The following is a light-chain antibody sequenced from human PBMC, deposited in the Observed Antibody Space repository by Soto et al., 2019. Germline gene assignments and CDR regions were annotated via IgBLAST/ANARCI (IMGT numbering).Light chain of an antibody. CDR2: GNS. J-gene: IGLJ1*01. Sequence: QSVLTQPPSVSGAPGQRVTISCTGSSSSIGAGYDVHWYQQLPGTAPKLLIYGNSNRPSGVPDRFSGSKSGTSASLAITGLQAEDEADYYCQSYDSSLSGYNYVFGTGTKVTVL. V-gene: IGLV1-40*01. CDR3: QSYDSSLSGYNYV. CDR1: SSSIGAGYD.